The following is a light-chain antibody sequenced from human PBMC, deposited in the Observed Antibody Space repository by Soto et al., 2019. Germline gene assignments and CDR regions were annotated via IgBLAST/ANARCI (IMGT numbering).Light chain of an antibody. J-gene: IGKJ5*01. V-gene: IGKV3-15*01. CDR3: QQYTNWPPPIT. CDR1: QSVSSN. Sequence: EIVMTQSPATLSVSPGERATLSCRASQSVSSNLAWYQQKPGQAPRLLIYGASTRVTDVPARFSGSGSGREFTLTISSLQSEDFAVYYCQQYTNWPPPITFGQGTRLEIK. CDR2: GAS.